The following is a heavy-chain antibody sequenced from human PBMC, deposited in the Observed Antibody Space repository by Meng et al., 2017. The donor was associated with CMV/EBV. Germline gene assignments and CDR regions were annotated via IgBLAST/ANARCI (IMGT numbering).Heavy chain of an antibody. V-gene: IGHV3-7*01. Sequence: GGSLRLSCAASGFTFSSDWMSWVRQAPGKGLEWVANIKQDGSEKYYVDSVKGRFTISRDNAKNSLYLQMNSLRAEDTAVYYCARDRYYDFWSGYYSDYYYGMDVWGQGTTVTVSS. CDR3: ARDRYYDFWSGYYSDYYYGMDV. D-gene: IGHD3-3*01. CDR1: GFTFSSDW. J-gene: IGHJ6*02. CDR2: IKQDGSEK.